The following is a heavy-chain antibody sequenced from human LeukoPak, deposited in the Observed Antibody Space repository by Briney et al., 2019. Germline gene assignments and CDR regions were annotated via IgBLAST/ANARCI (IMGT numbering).Heavy chain of an antibody. CDR2: INHSGST. J-gene: IGHJ6*03. V-gene: IGHV4-34*01. D-gene: IGHD4-23*01. CDR3: ARLHYGGNYGYYYYYMDV. CDR1: GFTFSSYA. Sequence: GSLRLSCAASGFTFSSYAMSWVRQAPGKGLEWIGEINHSGSTNYNPSLKSRVTISVDTSKNQFSLKLSSVTAADTAVYYCARLHYGGNYGYYYYYMDVWGKGTTVTISS.